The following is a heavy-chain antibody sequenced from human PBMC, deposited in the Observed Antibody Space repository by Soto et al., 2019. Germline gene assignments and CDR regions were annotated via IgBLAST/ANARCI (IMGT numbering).Heavy chain of an antibody. D-gene: IGHD3-10*01. CDR3: ARLLWFGDTPNDY. Sequence: QVQLVQSGAEVKKPGSSVKVSCKASGGTFSSYTISWVRQAPGQGLEWMGRIIPILGIANYAQKFQGRVTITADKSTSTAYMELSSLRSEDTAVYYWARLLWFGDTPNDYWGQGTLVTVSS. J-gene: IGHJ4*02. CDR2: IIPILGIA. V-gene: IGHV1-69*02. CDR1: GGTFSSYT.